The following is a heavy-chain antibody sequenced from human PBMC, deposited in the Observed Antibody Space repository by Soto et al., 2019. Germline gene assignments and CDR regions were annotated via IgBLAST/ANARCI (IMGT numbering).Heavy chain of an antibody. Sequence: GGSLRLSCAASGFTFSCYAMHWVRQAPGKGLEWVAVISYDGSNKYYADSVKGRFTISRDNSKNTLYLQMNSLRAEDTAVYYRARGRGFYYYYYGMDVWGQGTTVTVS. CDR2: ISYDGSNK. D-gene: IGHD3-10*01. J-gene: IGHJ6*02. V-gene: IGHV3-30-3*01. CDR1: GFTFSCYA. CDR3: ARGRGFYYYYYGMDV.